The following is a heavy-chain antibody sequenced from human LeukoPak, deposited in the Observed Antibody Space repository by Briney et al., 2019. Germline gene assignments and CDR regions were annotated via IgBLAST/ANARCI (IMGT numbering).Heavy chain of an antibody. CDR2: INTDGSDT. CDR3: AQVVYIGWAAHYWYFDL. V-gene: IGHV3-74*01. CDR1: GFTFSTYW. J-gene: IGHJ2*01. Sequence: GSLRLSCAASGFTFSTYWMHWVRQAPGKGLVWVSRINTDGSDTSYADSVKGRFTISRDNAKNTLYLQVNSLRAEDTAVYYCAQVVYIGWAAHYWYFDLCGRGTLVTVSS. D-gene: IGHD6-19*01.